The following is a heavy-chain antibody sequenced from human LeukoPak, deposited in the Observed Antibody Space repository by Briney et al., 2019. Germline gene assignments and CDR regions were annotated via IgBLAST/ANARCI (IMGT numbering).Heavy chain of an antibody. CDR3: AREGERGEYRRYFDY. V-gene: IGHV3-30-3*01. J-gene: IGHJ4*02. Sequence: GRSLRLSCAASGFTFSSYAMHWVRQAPGKGLEWVAVISYDGSNKYYADSVKGRFTISRDNSMNTLYLQMNSLRAEDTAVYYCAREGERGEYRRYFDYWGQGTLVTVSS. CDR2: ISYDGSNK. D-gene: IGHD3-16*01. CDR1: GFTFSSYA.